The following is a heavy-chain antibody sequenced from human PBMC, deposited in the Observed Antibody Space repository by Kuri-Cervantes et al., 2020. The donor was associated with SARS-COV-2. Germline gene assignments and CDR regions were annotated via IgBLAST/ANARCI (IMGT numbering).Heavy chain of an antibody. CDR2: IYSSGST. CDR3: VKGDTVVTPKGLRDY. D-gene: IGHD4-23*01. Sequence: GESLKISCAASGFIVSDNYMSWVRQAPGKVLEWVSIIYSSGSTYYSEYVKGRFTISRDNSKNTLYLQLSSLRAEDTAVYYCVKGDTVVTPKGLRDYWGQGTLVTVSS. CDR1: GFIVSDNY. J-gene: IGHJ4*02. V-gene: IGHV3-66*03.